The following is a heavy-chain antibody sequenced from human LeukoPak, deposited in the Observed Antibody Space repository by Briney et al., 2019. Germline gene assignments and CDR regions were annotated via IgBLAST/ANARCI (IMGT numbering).Heavy chain of an antibody. J-gene: IGHJ4*03. CDR1: GGSISTYY. D-gene: IGHD3-22*01. Sequence: PSETLSLTCTVSGGSISTYYWSWIRQPPGKGLEWIGYVYYGGITHYNPSLKSRVTITLDTSKNQFSLKLTSVTAADTAVYYCARGSRVYDRSGFHTWHDYWGHGTLVTVSS. CDR3: ARGSRVYDRSGFHTWHDY. CDR2: VYYGGIT. V-gene: IGHV4-59*01.